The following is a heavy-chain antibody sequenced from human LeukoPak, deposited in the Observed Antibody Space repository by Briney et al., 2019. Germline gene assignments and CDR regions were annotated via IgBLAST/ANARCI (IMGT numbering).Heavy chain of an antibody. CDR2: ISWNSGSI. J-gene: IGHJ4*02. Sequence: GRSLRLSCAASGFTFDDYAMHRVRQAPGKGLEWVSGISWNSGSIGYADSVKGRFTISRDNAKNSLYLQMNSLRAEDTALYYCAKASTYSSGWRLYFDYWGQGTLVTVSS. CDR1: GFTFDDYA. CDR3: AKASTYSSGWRLYFDY. V-gene: IGHV3-9*01. D-gene: IGHD6-19*01.